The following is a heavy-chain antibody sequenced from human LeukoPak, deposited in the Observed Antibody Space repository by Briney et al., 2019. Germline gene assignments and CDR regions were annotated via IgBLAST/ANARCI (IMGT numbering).Heavy chain of an antibody. CDR3: ARKTGDPDY. CDR2: INWSGGTT. CDR1: VFTFDDYG. D-gene: IGHD7-27*01. Sequence: GGSLRLSCAASVFTFDDYGMSWVRQAPGKGREWVSDINWSGGTTDYADSAKGRYTISRDNVKNSLCLHKNSLRAEETALYYCARKTGDPDYWGQRTLVTVSS. J-gene: IGHJ4*02. V-gene: IGHV3-20*04.